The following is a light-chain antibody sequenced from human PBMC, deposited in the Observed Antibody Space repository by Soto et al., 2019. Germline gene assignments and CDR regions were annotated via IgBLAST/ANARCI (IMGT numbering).Light chain of an antibody. CDR2: WAS. V-gene: IGKV4-1*01. J-gene: IGKJ1*01. CDR1: QSVLYSSNNKNY. CDR3: QQYYSNPWP. Sequence: DIVMTQSPDSLAVSLGERATINCKSSQSVLYSSNNKNYLAWFQQKPGQPRKLLIYWASTRESGVPDRFSGSGSGTDLTLTISSLQAEDVAFYTCQQYYSNPWPFGHGTKVEIK.